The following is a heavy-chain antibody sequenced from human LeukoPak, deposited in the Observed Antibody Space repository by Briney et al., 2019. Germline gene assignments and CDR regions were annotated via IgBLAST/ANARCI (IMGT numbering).Heavy chain of an antibody. CDR1: GFTFSSYG. Sequence: GSLRLSCAASGFTFSSYGMSWVRQAPGKGLEWIGEINHSGSTNYNPSLKSRVTISVDTSKNQFSLKLSSVTAADTAVYYCARGGRGYYDFWSGYWFFWGQGTLVTVSS. CDR3: ARGGRGYYDFWSGYWFF. CDR2: INHSGST. D-gene: IGHD3-3*01. V-gene: IGHV4-34*01. J-gene: IGHJ4*02.